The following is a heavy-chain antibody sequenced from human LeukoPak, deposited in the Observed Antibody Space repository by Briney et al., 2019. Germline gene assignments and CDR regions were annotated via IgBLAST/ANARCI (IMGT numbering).Heavy chain of an antibody. CDR3: AKDHSSGYTPNYFDY. V-gene: IGHV3-23*01. CDR1: GFTFSSYA. Sequence: GGSLRLSCAASGFTFSSYAMSWVRQAPGKGLEWVSAISGSGGSTYYADSVKGRFTISRDNSKNTLYLQMNSLRAEDTAVYYCAKDHSSGYTPNYFDYWGQGTLVTVSS. CDR2: ISGSGGST. D-gene: IGHD3-22*01. J-gene: IGHJ4*02.